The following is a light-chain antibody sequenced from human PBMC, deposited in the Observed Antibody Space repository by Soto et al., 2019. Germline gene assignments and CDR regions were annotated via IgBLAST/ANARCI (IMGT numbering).Light chain of an antibody. Sequence: MTQSPSTLSASVGDRVTITCRASQSISGTLAWYQQKPGQAPRLLIYGASTRATGIPARFSGSGSGTEFTLTISSLQSEDFAVYYCQQYNNWPPKWTFGQGTKVDIK. CDR1: QSISGT. CDR3: QQYNNWPPKWT. CDR2: GAS. V-gene: IGKV3-15*01. J-gene: IGKJ1*01.